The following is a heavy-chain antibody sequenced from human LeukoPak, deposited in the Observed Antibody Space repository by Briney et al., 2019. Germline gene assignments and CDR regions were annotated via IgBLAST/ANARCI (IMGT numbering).Heavy chain of an antibody. CDR1: GGSISSYY. CDR2: IYTSGST. J-gene: IGHJ4*02. D-gene: IGHD3/OR15-3a*01. V-gene: IGHV4-4*07. Sequence: PSETLSLTCTVSGGSISSYYWSWIRQPAGKGLEWIGRIYTSGSTNYNPSLKSRVTMSVDTSKNQFSLKLSPVTAADTAVYYCARVGPATLKPYYFDYWGQGTLVTVSS. CDR3: ARVGPATLKPYYFDY.